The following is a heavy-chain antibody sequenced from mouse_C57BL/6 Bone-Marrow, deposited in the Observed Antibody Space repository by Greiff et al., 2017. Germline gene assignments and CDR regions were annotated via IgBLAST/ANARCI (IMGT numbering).Heavy chain of an antibody. CDR1: GYNFTNYW. D-gene: IGHD2-4*01. CDR2: MDPKGGSP. CDR3: ARSYDYDGYAMDY. Sequence: QVQLQQSGAELVKPGASVKLSCKASGYNFTNYWMHWVKQRPGQGLEWIGMMDPKGGSPDYNEKFKSEATLSADKSSRTAYIELSRLTSADSAVYYCARSYDYDGYAMDYWGQGTSVTVAS. V-gene: IGHV1-64*01. J-gene: IGHJ4*01.